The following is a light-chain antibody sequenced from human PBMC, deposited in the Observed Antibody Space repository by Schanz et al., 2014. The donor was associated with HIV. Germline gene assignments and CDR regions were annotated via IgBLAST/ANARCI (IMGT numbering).Light chain of an antibody. CDR2: VAS. V-gene: IGKV1-39*01. Sequence: DIQMTQSPSSLSASVGDRVTITCRASQRISTYLSWYQQRPGQAPKLVIYVASSLRSGVPSRFSGSGSGTEFTLTISSLQPDDFATYYCQQSSEYPLTFGGGTKVE. CDR3: QQSSEYPLT. CDR1: QRISTY. J-gene: IGKJ4*01.